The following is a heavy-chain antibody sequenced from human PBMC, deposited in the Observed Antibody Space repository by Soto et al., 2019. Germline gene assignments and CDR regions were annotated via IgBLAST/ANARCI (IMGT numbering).Heavy chain of an antibody. J-gene: IGHJ6*02. D-gene: IGHD3-3*01. CDR1: GYTFTNYD. V-gene: IGHV1-8*01. CDR2: MNPYSGNT. CDR3: TFGDGYNYYYYDMDV. Sequence: ASVKVSCKASGYTFTNYDINWVRQATGQGLEWMGWMNPYSGNTAYAQKFQGRVTMTRNTSINTAYMELSSLRSEDTAVYYCTFGDGYNYYYYDMDVWGQGTTVTVSS.